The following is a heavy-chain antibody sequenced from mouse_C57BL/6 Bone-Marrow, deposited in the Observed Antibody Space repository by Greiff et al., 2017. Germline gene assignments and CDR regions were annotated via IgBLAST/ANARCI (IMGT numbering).Heavy chain of an antibody. V-gene: IGHV14-4*01. D-gene: IGHD2-3*01. CDR2: IDPGNGDT. CDR1: GFNIKDDY. J-gene: IGHJ2*01. CDR3: ASMYYFDY. Sequence: VQLKESGAELVRPGASVKLSCTASGFNIKDDYMHWVKQRPEQGLEWIGWIDPGNGDTEYASKFQGKATITADTSSNTAYLQLSSLTSEDTAVYYCASMYYFDYWGQGTTLTVSS.